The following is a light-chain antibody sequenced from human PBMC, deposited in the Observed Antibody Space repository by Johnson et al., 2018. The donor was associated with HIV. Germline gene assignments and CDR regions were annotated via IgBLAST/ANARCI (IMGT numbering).Light chain of an antibody. CDR1: SSNIGNNY. V-gene: IGLV1-51*01. J-gene: IGLJ1*01. CDR3: GTWDSSLSPYV. Sequence: QSVLTQPPSVSAAPGQKVTISCSGSSSNIGNNYVSWYQQLPGTAPKLLIYDNNKRPSEIPDRFSGSKSGTSATLGITGLQTGDEADYYCGTWDSSLSPYVFATGTKVPVL. CDR2: DNN.